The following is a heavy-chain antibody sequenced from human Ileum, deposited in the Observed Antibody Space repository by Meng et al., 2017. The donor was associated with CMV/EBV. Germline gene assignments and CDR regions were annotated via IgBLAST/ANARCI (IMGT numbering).Heavy chain of an antibody. V-gene: IGHV6-1*01. Sequence: VSSNGDAWNWIRQSPERGLEWLGRTYYRSNWYNDYADSVKSRITINADTSKNHFSLHLNSVTPEDTAVYYCARECYGGGSCDNLDYWGQGTLVTVSS. D-gene: IGHD2-15*01. CDR3: ARECYGGGSCDNLDY. CDR1: VSSNGDA. CDR2: TYYRSNWYN. J-gene: IGHJ4*02.